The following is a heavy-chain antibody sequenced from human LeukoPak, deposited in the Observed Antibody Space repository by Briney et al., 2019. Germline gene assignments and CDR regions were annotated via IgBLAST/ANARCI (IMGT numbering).Heavy chain of an antibody. Sequence: SGTLSLTCTVSGGSISSYYWSWIRQPPGKGLEWIGYIYYSGSTNYNPSLKSRVTISVDTSKNQFSLNLTPVTTADTAVYYCARVSCSSTSCPRRDALDVWGQGTMVTVSS. J-gene: IGHJ3*01. V-gene: IGHV4-59*01. D-gene: IGHD2-2*01. CDR1: GGSISSYY. CDR2: IYYSGST. CDR3: ARVSCSSTSCPRRDALDV.